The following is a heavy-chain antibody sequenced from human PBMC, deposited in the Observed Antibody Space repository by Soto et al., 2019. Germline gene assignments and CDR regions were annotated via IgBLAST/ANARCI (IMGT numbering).Heavy chain of an antibody. Sequence: PGGSLRLSCAASGFTFSSYAMSWVRQAPGKGLEWVSAISGSGGSTYYADSVKGRFTISRDNSKNTLYLQMNSLRAEDTAVYYYAKGNEQLVQNYKYMDVWGKGTTVTVSS. J-gene: IGHJ6*03. CDR3: AKGNEQLVQNYKYMDV. CDR1: GFTFSSYA. V-gene: IGHV3-23*01. CDR2: ISGSGGST. D-gene: IGHD6-6*01.